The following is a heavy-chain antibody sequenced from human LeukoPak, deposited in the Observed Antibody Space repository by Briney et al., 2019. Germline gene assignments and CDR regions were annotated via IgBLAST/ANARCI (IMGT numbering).Heavy chain of an antibody. CDR1: GFTFSSYG. J-gene: IGHJ4*02. CDR3: ARGDRDYYDSSGYFDY. CDR2: IWYDGSNK. V-gene: IGHV3-33*01. Sequence: GRSLRLSCAASGFTFSSYGMHWVRQAPGKGLEWVAVIWYDGSNKYYADSVKGRFTVSRDNSKNTLYLQMNSLRAEDTAVYYCARGDRDYYDSSGYFDYWGQGTLVTVSS. D-gene: IGHD3-22*01.